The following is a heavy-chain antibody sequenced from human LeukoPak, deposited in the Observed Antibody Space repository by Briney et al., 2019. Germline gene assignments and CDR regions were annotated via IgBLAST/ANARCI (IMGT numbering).Heavy chain of an antibody. J-gene: IGHJ4*02. V-gene: IGHV3-48*01. Sequence: GGSLRLSCAASGFTFSGYSMNWVRQAPGMGLEWLSYISSGSRTIYYADSVKGRFTVSRDNARNSLFLQMNSLRAEDTAVYYCARESISGHRDFDYWGQGALVTVSS. CDR1: GFTFSGYS. CDR2: ISSGSRTI. CDR3: ARESISGHRDFDY. D-gene: IGHD1-26*01.